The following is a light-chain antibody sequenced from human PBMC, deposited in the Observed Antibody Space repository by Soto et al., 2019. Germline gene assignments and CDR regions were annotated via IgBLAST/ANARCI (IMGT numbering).Light chain of an antibody. CDR1: SSNIGDNY. CDR2: DNN. Sequence: QSGLTQPPSVSAAPGQKVTISCSGSSSNIGDNYVSWYQHLPGTAPKLLIYDNNKRPSGIPDRFSGSKSGTSATLGITGLQTGDEADYYCETRDSSLDDVIFGGGTKVTVL. V-gene: IGLV1-51*01. J-gene: IGLJ2*01. CDR3: ETRDSSLDDVI.